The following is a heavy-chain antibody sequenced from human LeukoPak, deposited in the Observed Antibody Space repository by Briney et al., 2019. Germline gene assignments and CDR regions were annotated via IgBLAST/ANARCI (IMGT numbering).Heavy chain of an antibody. V-gene: IGHV5-51*01. D-gene: IGHD2-15*01. Sequence: RGESLKISCKGSGYSFTSYWIGWARQMPGKGLEWMGIIYPGDSDTRYSPSFQGQVTISADKSISTAYLQWSSLKASDTAMYYCARLRWVVVAATGADYWGQGTLVTVSS. CDR1: GYSFTSYW. J-gene: IGHJ4*02. CDR3: ARLRWVVVAATGADY. CDR2: IYPGDSDT.